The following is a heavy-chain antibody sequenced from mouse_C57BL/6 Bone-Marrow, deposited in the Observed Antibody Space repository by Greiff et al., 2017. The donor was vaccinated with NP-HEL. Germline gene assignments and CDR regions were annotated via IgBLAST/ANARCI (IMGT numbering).Heavy chain of an antibody. D-gene: IGHD1-1*01. CDR2: ISYSGST. CDR3: ARRGITTVVARGWYFDV. J-gene: IGHJ1*03. Sequence: EVKLMESGPGLAKPSQTLSLTCSVTGYSITSDYWNWIRKFPGNKLEYMGYISYSGSTSYNPSLKSRISITRDTSKNQYYLKLNSVTTEDTATYYCARRGITTVVARGWYFDVWGTGTTVTVSS. V-gene: IGHV3-8*01. CDR1: GYSITSDY.